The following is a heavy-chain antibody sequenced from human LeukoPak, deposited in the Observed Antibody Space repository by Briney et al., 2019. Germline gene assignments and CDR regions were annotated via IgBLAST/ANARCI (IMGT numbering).Heavy chain of an antibody. V-gene: IGHV1-8*01. CDR3: ARGRPLNRGITPMDV. CDR1: GYTFTSYD. CDR2: TNPNSGNT. D-gene: IGHD3-3*01. J-gene: IGHJ6*03. Sequence: GASVKVSCKASGYTFTSYDINWVRQATGQGLEWMGWTNPNSGNTGYAQKFQGRVTMTRNTSISTAYMELSSLRSEDTAVYYCARGRPLNRGITPMDVWGKGTTVTVSS.